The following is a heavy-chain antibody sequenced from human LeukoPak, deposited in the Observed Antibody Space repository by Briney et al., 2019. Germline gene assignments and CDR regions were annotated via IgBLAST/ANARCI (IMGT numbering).Heavy chain of an antibody. CDR1: GFIFNNYG. D-gene: IGHD3-22*01. CDR3: AKDPRYYDGPGYHGGYYYYMDV. V-gene: IGHV3-30*02. J-gene: IGHJ6*03. CDR2: INYDGTKK. Sequence: GGSLRLSCAASGFIFNNYGMYWVRQAPGKGLEWVSFINYDGTKKYYADSVKGRFTISRDNPYNTVFLQMDSLRPEDTAIYYCAKDPRYYDGPGYHGGYYYYMDVWGKGTTVTVSS.